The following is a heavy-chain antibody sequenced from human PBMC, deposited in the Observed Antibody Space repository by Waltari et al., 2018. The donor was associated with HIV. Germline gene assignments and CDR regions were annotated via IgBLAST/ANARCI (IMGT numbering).Heavy chain of an antibody. J-gene: IGHJ4*02. V-gene: IGHV1-2*02. CDR3: ARADYYGSGSQDY. CDR1: GYTSNGYY. D-gene: IGHD3-10*01. Sequence: QVQLVQSGAEVKKPGASVKVSCKASGYTSNGYYMHWVRQAPGQGLEWMGWINPNSGGTNYAQKFQGRVTMTRDTSISTAHMELSRLRSDDTAVYYCARADYYGSGSQDYWGQGTLVTVSS. CDR2: INPNSGGT.